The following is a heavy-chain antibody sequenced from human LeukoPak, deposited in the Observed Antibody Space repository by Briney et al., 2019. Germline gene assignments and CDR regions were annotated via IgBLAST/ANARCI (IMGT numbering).Heavy chain of an antibody. V-gene: IGHV1-69*05. CDR1: GGTFSSNT. D-gene: IGHD2-21*01. CDR2: IIPIFGTA. CDR3: ARGRLPGVNAFNI. J-gene: IGHJ3*02. Sequence: SVTVSCKASGGTFSSNTLAWVRQAPGQGLKWMGGIIPIFGTANYAQKFQDRVTITTDDSASTGYMELSSLRSEDTAVYYCARGRLPGVNAFNIWGQGTMVIVSS.